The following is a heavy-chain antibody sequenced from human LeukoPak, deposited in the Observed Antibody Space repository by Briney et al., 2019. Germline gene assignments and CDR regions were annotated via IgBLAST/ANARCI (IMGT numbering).Heavy chain of an antibody. J-gene: IGHJ6*03. V-gene: IGHV3-11*04. CDR2: ISSSGSTI. D-gene: IGHD4-11*01. CDR3: ARGYSNYRLYYYYYYYMDV. CDR1: GFTFSDYY. Sequence: PGGPLRLSCAASGFTFSDYYMSWIRQAPGKGLEWVSYISSSGSTIYYADSVKGRFTISRDNAKNSLYLQMNSLRAEDTAVYYCARGYSNYRLYYYYYYYMDVWGKGTTVTVSS.